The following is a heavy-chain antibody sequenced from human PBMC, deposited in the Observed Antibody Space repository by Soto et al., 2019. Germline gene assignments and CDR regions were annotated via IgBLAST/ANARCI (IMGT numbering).Heavy chain of an antibody. V-gene: IGHV4-34*01. Sequence: SETLSLTCAVYGGSFSGYYWIWIRQPPGKGLEWIGEINHSGGTNYNPSLKSRVTISVDTSKNQFSLKLSSATAADTAVYYCACTPGHYDFWSGYYGRQNWFDPWGQGTQVTVS. D-gene: IGHD3-3*01. J-gene: IGHJ5*02. CDR1: GGSFSGYY. CDR3: ACTPGHYDFWSGYYGRQNWFDP. CDR2: INHSGGT.